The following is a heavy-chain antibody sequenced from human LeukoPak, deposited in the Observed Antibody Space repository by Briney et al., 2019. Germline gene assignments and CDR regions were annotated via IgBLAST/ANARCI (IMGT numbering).Heavy chain of an antibody. J-gene: IGHJ4*02. V-gene: IGHV3-7*05. D-gene: IGHD4-17*01. CDR1: GFTFSHYW. CDR2: IKQDGSEK. CDR3: ARDKSYGDSEDF. Sequence: GGSLRLSCAASGFTFSHYWMSSVRQAPGKGLDWVANIKQDGSEKYYVDSVKGRFTISRDNAKNSLYLQMNSLRGEDTAIYYCARDKSYGDSEDFWGQGTLVTVSS.